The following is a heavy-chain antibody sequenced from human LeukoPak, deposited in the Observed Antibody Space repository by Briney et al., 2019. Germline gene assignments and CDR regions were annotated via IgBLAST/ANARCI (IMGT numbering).Heavy chain of an antibody. Sequence: PSETLSLTCTISGGSTTVFYWSWVRQAPGKGLEWIGDIYDNGSPRYNPSLKSRVTISIDTPKNQFSLKMTSATAADTAVYYCARVGMGDHPEGRCDYWGQGILVTVSS. V-gene: IGHV4-59*08. J-gene: IGHJ4*02. CDR1: GGSTTVFY. CDR2: IYDNGSP. CDR3: ARVGMGDHPEGRCDY. D-gene: IGHD7-27*01.